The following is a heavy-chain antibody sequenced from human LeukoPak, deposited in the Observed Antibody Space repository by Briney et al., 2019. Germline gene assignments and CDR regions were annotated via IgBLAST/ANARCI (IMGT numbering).Heavy chain of an antibody. V-gene: IGHV3-23*01. CDR3: AKGYCSSTSCYYYYYGMDV. D-gene: IGHD2-2*01. CDR1: GFTFSSYA. Sequence: GGSLRLSCAASGFTFSSYAMSWVRQAPGKGLEWVSAISGSGGSTYYADSVKGRFTISRDNSENTLYLQMNSLRAEDTAVYYCAKGYCSSTSCYYYYYGMDVWGQGTTVTVSS. J-gene: IGHJ6*02. CDR2: ISGSGGST.